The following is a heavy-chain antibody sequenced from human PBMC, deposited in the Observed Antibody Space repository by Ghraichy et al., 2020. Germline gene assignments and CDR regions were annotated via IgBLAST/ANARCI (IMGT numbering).Heavy chain of an antibody. CDR1: GGSISSYY. D-gene: IGHD3-22*01. CDR2: IYTSGST. J-gene: IGHJ6*02. CDR3: ARVAGDSSADPDYYYYYGMDV. V-gene: IGHV4-4*07. Sequence: SQTLSLTCTVSGGSISSYYWSWIRQPAGKGLEWIGRIYTSGSTNYNPSLKSRVTMSVDTSKNQFSLKLSSVTAADTAVYYCARVAGDSSADPDYYYYYGMDVWGQGTTVTVSS.